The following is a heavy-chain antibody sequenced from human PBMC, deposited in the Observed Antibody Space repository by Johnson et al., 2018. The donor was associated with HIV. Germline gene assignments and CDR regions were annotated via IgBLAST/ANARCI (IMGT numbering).Heavy chain of an antibody. J-gene: IGHJ3*02. Sequence: VQLVESGGGLVQPGGSLRLSCAASGFTVSSNYMTWVRQAPGKGLEWVSVIYSGGSTYYADSVKGRFTISRDNPKNTPYLQMNSLRVEDTALYYCASVRRGAFDMWGQGTMVTVSS. CDR3: ASVRRGAFDM. CDR2: IYSGGST. V-gene: IGHV3-66*01. CDR1: GFTVSSNY. D-gene: IGHD3-10*02.